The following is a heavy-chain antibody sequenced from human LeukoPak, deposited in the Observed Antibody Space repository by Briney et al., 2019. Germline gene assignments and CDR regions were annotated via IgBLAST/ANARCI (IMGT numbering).Heavy chain of an antibody. CDR2: ISGSGGST. J-gene: IGHJ4*02. CDR1: GFTFSSYT. V-gene: IGHV3-23*01. D-gene: IGHD3-10*01. CDR3: ARNRGPYASGRSYLDY. Sequence: GGSLRLSCAASGFTFSSYTMNWVRQAPGKGLEWVSAISGSGGSTFYADSVEGRFTISRDNSKNTLYLQMNGLRAEDTAVYFCARNRGPYASGRSYLDYWGQGTLVTVSS.